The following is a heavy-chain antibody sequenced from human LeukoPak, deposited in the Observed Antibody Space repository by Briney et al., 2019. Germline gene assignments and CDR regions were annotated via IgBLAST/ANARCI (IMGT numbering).Heavy chain of an antibody. CDR2: IYYSGSN. J-gene: IGHJ4*02. V-gene: IGHV4-59*08. CDR1: GGSISSYY. CDR3: ARGSISIFGVVPSDY. Sequence: SETLSLTCTVSGGSISSYYWRWIRQPPGKGLEWIGYIYYSGSNNYNPSLKSRVTISVDTSKNQFSLKLSSVTAADTAVYYCARGSISIFGVVPSDYWGQGTLVTVSS. D-gene: IGHD3-3*01.